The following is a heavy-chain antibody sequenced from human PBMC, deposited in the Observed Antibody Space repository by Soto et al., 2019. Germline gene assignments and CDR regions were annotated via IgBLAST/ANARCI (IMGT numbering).Heavy chain of an antibody. CDR3: ARGTVTGSEYNYYYYGMDV. CDR1: GGTFSSYA. V-gene: IGHV1-69*13. J-gene: IGHJ6*02. Sequence: SVKVSCTASGGTFSSYAIDWVRQAPGQGLEWMGGIIPIFGTTSYAQKLQGRVKLTADESTRTAYMELSTLSSEDTAVYYCARGTVTGSEYNYYYYGMDVWGQGTTVTVS. CDR2: IIPIFGTT. D-gene: IGHD1-1*01.